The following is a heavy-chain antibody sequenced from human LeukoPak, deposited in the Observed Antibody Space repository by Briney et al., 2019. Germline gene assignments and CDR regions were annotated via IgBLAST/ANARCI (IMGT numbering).Heavy chain of an antibody. J-gene: IGHJ4*02. D-gene: IGHD2-15*01. CDR2: ISGSAGIT. Sequence: GGSLRLSCAASEFTFSSYAMSWVRQAPGKGLEWVSAISGSAGITFYADSVKGRFAISRDNSKNTLYLQMNSLRAEDTAVYYCAKDGGFTPSSTSPKPFDCWGQGTLVTVSS. CDR3: AKDGGFTPSSTSPKPFDC. V-gene: IGHV3-23*01. CDR1: EFTFSSYA.